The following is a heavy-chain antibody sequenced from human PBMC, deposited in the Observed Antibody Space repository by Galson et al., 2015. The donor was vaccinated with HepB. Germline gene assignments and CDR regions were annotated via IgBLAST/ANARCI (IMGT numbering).Heavy chain of an antibody. CDR3: VKVEWELLGPNWFDP. Sequence: SLRLSCAASGFTFSSYAMHWVRQAPGKGLEYVSAISSNGGSTYYADSVKGRFTISRDNSKNTLYLQMSSLRAEDTAVYYCVKVEWELLGPNWFDPWGQGTPVTVSS. V-gene: IGHV3-64D*06. CDR1: GFTFSSYA. D-gene: IGHD1-26*01. J-gene: IGHJ5*02. CDR2: ISSNGGST.